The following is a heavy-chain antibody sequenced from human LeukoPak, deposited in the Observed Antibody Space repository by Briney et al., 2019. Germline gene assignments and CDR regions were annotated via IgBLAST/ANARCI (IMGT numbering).Heavy chain of an antibody. CDR1: GFTVSSNY. Sequence: GGSLRLSCAASGFTVSSNYMNWVRQAPGKGLEWVSIIYSGGSTYYADSVKGRFTISRDNSKNTLYLQMNSLRAEDTAVYYCARVGEFSYNFDYWGQGTLVTVSS. D-gene: IGHD3-16*01. CDR3: ARVGEFSYNFDY. CDR2: IYSGGST. V-gene: IGHV3-53*01. J-gene: IGHJ4*02.